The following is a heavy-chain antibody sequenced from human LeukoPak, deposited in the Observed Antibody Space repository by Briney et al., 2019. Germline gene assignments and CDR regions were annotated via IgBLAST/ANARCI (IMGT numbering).Heavy chain of an antibody. CDR2: IYYSGST. V-gene: IGHV4-59*07. J-gene: IGHJ6*04. CDR1: GGPIHSYF. CDR3: AIWYSSGWSLGWFDP. D-gene: IGHD6-19*01. Sequence: PSDTLSLPYTVSGGPIHSYFRRWLRPPPPKGLDWIGNIYYSGSTNHNPPLQNQLTISVDTPNNQFSLNLTSVTAAYTPGHYFAIWYSSGWSLGWFDPWGEGTTVTVSS.